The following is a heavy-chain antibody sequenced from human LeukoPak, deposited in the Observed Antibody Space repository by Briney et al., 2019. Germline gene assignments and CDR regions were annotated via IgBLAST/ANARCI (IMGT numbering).Heavy chain of an antibody. CDR3: ARVGYSSGMGYFDY. Sequence: SETLSLTCTVSGDSITSSNYYWGWIRQPPGKGLEWIGSIYYSENTYYNPSLKSRVTISVDTSKNQFSLKLSSVTAADTAVYYCARVGYSSGMGYFDYWGQGTLVTVSS. D-gene: IGHD6-19*01. J-gene: IGHJ4*02. CDR1: GDSITSSNYY. CDR2: IYYSENT. V-gene: IGHV4-39*01.